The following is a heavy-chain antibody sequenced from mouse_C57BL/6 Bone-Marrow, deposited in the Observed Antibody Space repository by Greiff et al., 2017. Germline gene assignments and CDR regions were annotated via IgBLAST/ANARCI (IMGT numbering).Heavy chain of an antibody. D-gene: IGHD1-1*01. CDR1: GYTFTSYG. V-gene: IGHV1-81*01. Sequence: QVQLKQSGAELARPGASVKLSCKASGYTFTSYGISWVKQRTGQGLEWIGEIYPRSGNTYYNEKFKGKATLTADKSSSTAYMELRSLTSEDSAVYFCARWGYYGSGLGFAYWGQGTLVTVSA. J-gene: IGHJ3*01. CDR3: ARWGYYGSGLGFAY. CDR2: IYPRSGNT.